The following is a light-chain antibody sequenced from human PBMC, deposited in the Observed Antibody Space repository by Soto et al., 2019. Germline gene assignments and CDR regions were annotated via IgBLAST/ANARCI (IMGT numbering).Light chain of an antibody. V-gene: IGKV3-11*01. Sequence: EIVLTQSPATLSLSPGERATLSCRASQSVSSYLAWYQQKPGQAPRLLIYDASNRATGIPARFSGSGSGTDFTLTINSLQAEDVAVYYCQQHYINPITFGQGTRLEIK. CDR2: DAS. J-gene: IGKJ5*01. CDR1: QSVSSY. CDR3: QQHYINPIT.